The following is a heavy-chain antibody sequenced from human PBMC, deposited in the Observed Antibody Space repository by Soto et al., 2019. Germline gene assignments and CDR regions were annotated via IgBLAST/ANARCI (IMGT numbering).Heavy chain of an antibody. CDR3: VSYRGAFYFDH. V-gene: IGHV4-59*01. J-gene: IGHJ4*02. D-gene: IGHD4-4*01. CDR2: VYYGGT. Sequence: LSLTCTVSGGSMSSNYWSWIRQSPAKGLEWIGFVYYGGTNYNPSFESRVTMSVDTPKKQFSLELSDVTAADTAVYYCVSYRGAFYFDHWGQGTLVTVSS. CDR1: GGSMSSNY.